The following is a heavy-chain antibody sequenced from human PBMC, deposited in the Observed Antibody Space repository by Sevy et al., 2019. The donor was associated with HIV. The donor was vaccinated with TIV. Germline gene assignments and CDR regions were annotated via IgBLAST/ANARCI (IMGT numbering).Heavy chain of an antibody. CDR2: ISGGGGST. Sequence: GGSLRLSCAASGFTFSSYAMSWVRQAPGKGLEWVSAISGGGGSTYYADSVKGRFTISRDNSKNTLYLQMNSLRAEDTAVYYCAKVKRIAVAGRSYFDYWGQGTLVTVSS. D-gene: IGHD6-19*01. CDR3: AKVKRIAVAGRSYFDY. CDR1: GFTFSSYA. J-gene: IGHJ4*02. V-gene: IGHV3-23*01.